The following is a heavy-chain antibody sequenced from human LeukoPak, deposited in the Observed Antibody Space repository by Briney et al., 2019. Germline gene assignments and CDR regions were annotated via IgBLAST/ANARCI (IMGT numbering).Heavy chain of an antibody. Sequence: ASVKVSCKASGYTFTGYYMHWVRQAPGQGLEWMGWMNPNSGGTNYAQKFQGRVTMTRDTSISTAYMELSRLRSDDTAVYYCARDLYDSSGYYYVNYWGQGTLVTVSS. J-gene: IGHJ4*02. CDR3: ARDLYDSSGYYYVNY. CDR2: MNPNSGGT. V-gene: IGHV1-2*02. D-gene: IGHD3-22*01. CDR1: GYTFTGYY.